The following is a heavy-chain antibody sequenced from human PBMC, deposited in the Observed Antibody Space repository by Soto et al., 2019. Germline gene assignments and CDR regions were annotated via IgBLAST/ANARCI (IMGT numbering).Heavy chain of an antibody. V-gene: IGHV1-69*01. J-gene: IGHJ6*02. CDR1: GGTFSSYA. CDR3: ARGQFHHVSNYYYALDV. CDR2: FIPMFNRP. Sequence: QVQLVQSGAEVKKPGSSVKASCKASGGTFSSYAISWVRQAPGQGLEWMGGFIPMFNRPHSARKFQGRVTITADQSTSTAYMDLSSLRYEDTAVYYCARGQFHHVSNYYYALDVWGQGTTVTVSS.